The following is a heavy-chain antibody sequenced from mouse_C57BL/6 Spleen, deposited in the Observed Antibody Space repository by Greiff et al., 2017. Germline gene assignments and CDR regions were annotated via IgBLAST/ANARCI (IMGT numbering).Heavy chain of an antibody. Sequence: EVQLQQSGPVLVKPGASVKMSCKASGYTFTDYYMNWVKQSHGKSLEWIGVINPYNGGTSYNQKFKGKATLTVDKSSSTAYMELNSLTSEDSAVYYCARGGWLLYFDVWGTGTTVTVSS. D-gene: IGHD2-3*01. V-gene: IGHV1-19*01. J-gene: IGHJ1*03. CDR3: ARGGWLLYFDV. CDR1: GYTFTDYY. CDR2: INPYNGGT.